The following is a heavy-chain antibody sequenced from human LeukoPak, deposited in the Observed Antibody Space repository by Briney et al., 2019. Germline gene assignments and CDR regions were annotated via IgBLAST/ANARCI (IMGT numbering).Heavy chain of an antibody. CDR3: AREGVDYYDSSGYYYGYSDY. Sequence: SETLSLTCAVYGGSFSGYYWSWIRQPPGKGLECIGEINHSGSTNYNPSLKSRVTISVDTSKNQFSLKLSSETAADTAVYYCAREGVDYYDSSGYYYGYSDYWGRGTLVTVSS. CDR1: GGSFSGYY. D-gene: IGHD3-22*01. J-gene: IGHJ4*02. V-gene: IGHV4-34*01. CDR2: INHSGST.